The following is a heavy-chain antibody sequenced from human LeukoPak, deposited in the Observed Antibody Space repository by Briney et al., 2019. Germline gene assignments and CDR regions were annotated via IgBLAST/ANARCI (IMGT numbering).Heavy chain of an antibody. D-gene: IGHD6-13*01. CDR3: ARAGYTSAWYYFEY. CDR1: GFTFSSYA. J-gene: IGHJ4*02. Sequence: GGSLRLSCTASGFTFSSYAMNWVRQAPGKGLEWVALISYHGSNKYYADSMKGRFTISRDNSKNTLYLELNSLRAEDTAVYYCARAGYTSAWYYFEYWGQGTLVTVSS. CDR2: ISYHGSNK. V-gene: IGHV3-30-3*01.